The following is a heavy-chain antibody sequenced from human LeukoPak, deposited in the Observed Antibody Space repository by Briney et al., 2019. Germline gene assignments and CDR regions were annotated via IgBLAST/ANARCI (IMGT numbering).Heavy chain of an antibody. J-gene: IGHJ4*02. CDR1: GFTFSSYW. CDR2: ISSDGSST. CDR3: AIALPPSINTPWK. D-gene: IGHD3-3*02. Sequence: GGSPRLSCAASGFTFSSYWMHWVRQAPGKGLVWVSRISSDGSSTSYADSVKGRFTISRDNAKNTLYLQMNSLRAEDTAVYYCAIALPPSINTPWKWGQGTLVTVSS. V-gene: IGHV3-74*01.